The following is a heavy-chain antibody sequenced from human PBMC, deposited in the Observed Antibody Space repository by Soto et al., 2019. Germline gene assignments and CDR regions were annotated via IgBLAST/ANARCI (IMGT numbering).Heavy chain of an antibody. J-gene: IGHJ6*02. CDR3: ARGQVGATTHYYYGMDV. CDR1: GFTFSSYG. Sequence: QVQLVESGGGVVQPGRSLRLSCAASGFTFSSYGMHWVRQAPGKGLEWVAVIWYDGSNKYYADSVKGRFTISRDNSKNRLYRQMNSMRAEDTAVYYCARGQVGATTHYYYGMDVWGQGTTVTVSS. V-gene: IGHV3-33*01. D-gene: IGHD1-26*01. CDR2: IWYDGSNK.